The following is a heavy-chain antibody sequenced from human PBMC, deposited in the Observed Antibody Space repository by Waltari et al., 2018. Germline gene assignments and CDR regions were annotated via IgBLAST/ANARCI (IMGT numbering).Heavy chain of an antibody. Sequence: EVQLVESGGGLVKPGGSLRLSCAASGFTFSSYSMNWVRQAPGKGVELVSSISSSRSYIYYADSVKGRFTIARDNAKNSLYLQMNSLRAEDTAVYYCARKDSGSYNYWGQGTLVTVSS. V-gene: IGHV3-21*01. J-gene: IGHJ4*02. D-gene: IGHD1-26*01. CDR3: ARKDSGSYNY. CDR2: ISSSRSYI. CDR1: GFTFSSYS.